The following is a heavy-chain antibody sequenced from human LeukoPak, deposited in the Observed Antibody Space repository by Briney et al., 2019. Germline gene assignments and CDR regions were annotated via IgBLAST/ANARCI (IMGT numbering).Heavy chain of an antibody. CDR1: GGSFSGYY. J-gene: IGHJ4*02. V-gene: IGHV4-34*01. CDR2: INHSGST. CDR3: ARDIWGYYFDY. D-gene: IGHD3-16*01. Sequence: PSETLSLTCAVYGGSFSGYYWSWIRQPPGKGLEWIGEINHSGSTNYNPSLKGRVTISVDTSKNQFSLKLSSVTAADTAVYYCARDIWGYYFDYWGQGTLVTVSS.